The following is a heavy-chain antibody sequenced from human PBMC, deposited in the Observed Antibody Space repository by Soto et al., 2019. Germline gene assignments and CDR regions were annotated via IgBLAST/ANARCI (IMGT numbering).Heavy chain of an antibody. CDR1: GGSINTGGRY. CDR2: IYYSGNT. CDR3: AHALVFTAGDGFDI. D-gene: IGHD6-6*01. J-gene: IGHJ3*02. V-gene: IGHV4-31*02. Sequence: QVRLQEWGPGLVKPSQTLSLKCSVSGGSINTGGRYWSWIRQLPGKGLEWIGDIYYSGNTYYNASLKSRGTISVDAAKNQFSLKLSSVTAADTAVYYCAHALVFTAGDGFDIWGQGRLVTVSS.